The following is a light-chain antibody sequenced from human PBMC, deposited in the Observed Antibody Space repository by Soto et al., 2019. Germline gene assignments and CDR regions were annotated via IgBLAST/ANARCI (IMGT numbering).Light chain of an antibody. J-gene: IGKJ1*01. CDR3: QQYGSSPWT. V-gene: IGKV3-20*01. CDR1: QSVSSSS. Sequence: EIVMTQSPVTLSVSPGERATLSCRASQSVSSSSLAWYQQIPGQAPRLLIYGASSRATGIPDRFSGSGSGTDFTLTISRLEPADFAVYYCQQYGSSPWTFGQGTKVDIK. CDR2: GAS.